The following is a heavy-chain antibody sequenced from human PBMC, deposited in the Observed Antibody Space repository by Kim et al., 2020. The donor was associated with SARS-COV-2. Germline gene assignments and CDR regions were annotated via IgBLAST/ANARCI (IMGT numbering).Heavy chain of an antibody. CDR2: IDGGNGKT. J-gene: IGHJ4*02. V-gene: IGHV1-3*01. D-gene: IGHD3-10*01. CDR3: ARNYYGACGFSD. Sequence: ASVKVSCKTSGYTFTSHAIHWVRQAPGQRLEWMGWIDGGNGKTKYSQKFQGRVTITRDTSASTAYMELSSLSPEDTAVYYCARNYYGACGFSDWGQGTLVTVSS. CDR1: GYTFTSHA.